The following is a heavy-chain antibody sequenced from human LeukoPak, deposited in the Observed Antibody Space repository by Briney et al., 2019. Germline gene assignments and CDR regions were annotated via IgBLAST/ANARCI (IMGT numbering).Heavy chain of an antibody. CDR2: ISGSGGST. J-gene: IGHJ4*02. Sequence: QSGGSLRLSCAASGFTFSSYAMSWVRQAPGKGLEWVSAISGSGGSTYYADSVKGRFTISRDNSKNTLYLQMNSLRAEDTAVYYCAKDGNRIAARWVDYWGQGTLVTVSS. V-gene: IGHV3-23*01. D-gene: IGHD6-6*01. CDR1: GFTFSSYA. CDR3: AKDGNRIAARWVDY.